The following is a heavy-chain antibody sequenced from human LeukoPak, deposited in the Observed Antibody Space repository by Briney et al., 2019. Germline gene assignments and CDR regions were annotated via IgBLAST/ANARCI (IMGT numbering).Heavy chain of an antibody. Sequence: SQTLSLTCTVSGGSISSGDYYWTWIRQPPGKGLEWIGDIYHSGRTYYNPSLKSRVAISIDTSKNQFSLRLRSMTAADTAVFYCARRRYYDSTGYFEWGRGTLVTVSS. D-gene: IGHD3-22*01. CDR3: ARRRYYDSTGYFE. V-gene: IGHV4-30-4*08. CDR1: GGSISSGDYY. CDR2: IYHSGRT. J-gene: IGHJ1*01.